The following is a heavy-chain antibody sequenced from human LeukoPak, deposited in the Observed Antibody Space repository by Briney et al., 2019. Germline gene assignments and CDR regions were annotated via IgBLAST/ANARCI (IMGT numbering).Heavy chain of an antibody. CDR1: GFSFSSYN. CDR3: ARVWMKNWFDP. D-gene: IGHD3-3*01. Sequence: GSLRLSCAASGFSFSSYNMNWIRQPPGKGLEWIGEINHSGSTNYNPSLKSRVTISVDTSKNQFSLKLSSVTAADTAVYYCARVWMKNWFDPWGQGTLVTVSS. V-gene: IGHV4-34*01. J-gene: IGHJ5*02. CDR2: INHSGST.